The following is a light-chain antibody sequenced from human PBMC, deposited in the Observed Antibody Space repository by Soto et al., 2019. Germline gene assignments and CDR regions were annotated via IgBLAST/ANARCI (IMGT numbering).Light chain of an antibody. V-gene: IGKV3-15*01. CDR1: PSVSSN. Sequence: EIGMTQSPATLSVSPGERATLSCRASPSVSSNLAWYQQKPGQAPRLLIYGASTRATGIPARFSGSGSGTEFTFTISSLQSEDFAVYYCQQYNDWPFTFGQGTRLEIK. J-gene: IGKJ5*01. CDR3: QQYNDWPFT. CDR2: GAS.